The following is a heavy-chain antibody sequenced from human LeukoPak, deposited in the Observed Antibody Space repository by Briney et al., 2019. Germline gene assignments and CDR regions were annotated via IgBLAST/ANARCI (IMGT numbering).Heavy chain of an antibody. Sequence: TGGSLRLSCAASGFTFSSYAMHWVRQAPEKGLEYVSAISSNGGSTYYANSVKGRFTISRDNSKNTLYLQMNSLRAEDTAVYYCAKSLFRYRYWYFDLWGRGTLVTVSS. CDR1: GFTFSSYA. J-gene: IGHJ2*01. D-gene: IGHD3-16*02. V-gene: IGHV3-64*01. CDR2: ISSNGGST. CDR3: AKSLFRYRYWYFDL.